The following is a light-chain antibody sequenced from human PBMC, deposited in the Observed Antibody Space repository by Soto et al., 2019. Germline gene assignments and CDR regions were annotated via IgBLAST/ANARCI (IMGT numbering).Light chain of an antibody. CDR2: QAS. CDR3: QQYTTYWT. V-gene: IGKV1-5*03. J-gene: IGKJ1*01. CDR1: QSISSW. Sequence: DIPMTQSPSTLSASVGDRVTITCRASQSISSWLAWYQHKPGEAPKLLISQASILESGVPPRFSGSGSGTEFTLTITSLQPEDFTTYFCQQYTTYWTFGQGTKVQMK.